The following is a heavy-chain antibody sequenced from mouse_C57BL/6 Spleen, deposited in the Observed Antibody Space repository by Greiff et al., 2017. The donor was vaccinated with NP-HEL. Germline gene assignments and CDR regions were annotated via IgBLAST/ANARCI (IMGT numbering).Heavy chain of an antibody. CDR3: ARGYSNYHYYAMDY. J-gene: IGHJ4*01. Sequence: VQLQQSGPGLVAPSQSLSITCTVSGFSLTSYGVSWVRQPPGKGLEWLGVIWGDGSTNYHSALISRLSISKDNSKSQVFLKLNRLQTDDTATYYCARGYSNYHYYAMDYWGQGTSVTVSS. CDR1: GFSLTSYG. CDR2: IWGDGST. V-gene: IGHV2-3*01. D-gene: IGHD2-5*01.